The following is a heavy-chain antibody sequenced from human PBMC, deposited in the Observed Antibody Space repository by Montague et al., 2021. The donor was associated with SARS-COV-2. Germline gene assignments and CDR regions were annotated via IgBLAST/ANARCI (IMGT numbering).Heavy chain of an antibody. D-gene: IGHD5-12*01. CDR3: ARGHSGYEDTTGFYH. Sequence: SETLSLTCTVAGGSISSSSYYWGWLRQPPGKGLEWIGSLYYSGSTYSNPYLQSRVTISVDTSKNQLSLKLSSVTAADTAVYYCARGHSGYEDTTGFYHWGQGTLVTVSS. V-gene: IGHV4-39*01. J-gene: IGHJ5*02. CDR1: GGSISSSSYY. CDR2: LYYSGST.